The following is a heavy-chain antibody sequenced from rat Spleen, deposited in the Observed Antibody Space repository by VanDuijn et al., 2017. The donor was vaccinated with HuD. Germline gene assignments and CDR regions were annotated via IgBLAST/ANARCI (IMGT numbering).Heavy chain of an antibody. D-gene: IGHD1-11*01. CDR2: ISYEGSST. CDR1: GFTFSDYY. CDR3: ARQGEGIVNWFAY. J-gene: IGHJ3*01. V-gene: IGHV5-22*01. Sequence: EVQLVESGGGLVQPGRSLKLSCAASGFTFSDYYMAWVRQAPKKGLEWVASISYEGSSTYYGDSVKGRFTISRDNAKSTLYLQMNSLRSEDTATYYCARQGEGIVNWFAYWGQGTLVTVSS.